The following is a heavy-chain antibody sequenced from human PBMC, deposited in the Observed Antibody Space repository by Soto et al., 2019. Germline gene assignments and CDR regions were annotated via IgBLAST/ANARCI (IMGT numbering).Heavy chain of an antibody. J-gene: IGHJ4*02. CDR1: GGYISSGGYY. V-gene: IGHV4-31*03. Sequence: QVQLQESGPGLVKASQTLSLTCTVSGGYISSGGYYWSWIRQHPGKGLEWLGYIYNSGSTYYNPTLKSRVTISADKSKNQFSLKLSSVTAADTAVYYCARDPAAWGQGTLVTVSS. CDR2: IYNSGST. CDR3: ARDPAA.